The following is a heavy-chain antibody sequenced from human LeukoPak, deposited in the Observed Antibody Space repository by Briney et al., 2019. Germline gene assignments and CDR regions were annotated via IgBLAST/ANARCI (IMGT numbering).Heavy chain of an antibody. CDR3: ARDWGGCTRPATGWFDP. Sequence: VGSPRLSSAVSGFTSSDYYMSWIGQSPGNELEAVSYISSSGSTIYHAATVKARFNIPSHNAKNSLYLHINSLLALAPAAPYFARDWGGCTRPATGWFDPWGQGTLVTVSS. CDR1: GFTSSDYY. D-gene: IGHD2-2*01. CDR2: ISSSGSTI. V-gene: IGHV3-11*01. J-gene: IGHJ5*02.